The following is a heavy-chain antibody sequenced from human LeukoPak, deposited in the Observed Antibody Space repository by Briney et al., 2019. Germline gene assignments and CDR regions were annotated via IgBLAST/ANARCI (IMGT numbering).Heavy chain of an antibody. J-gene: IGHJ2*01. Sequence: SQTLSLTCTVSGGSISSGSYYWSWIRQPAGKGLEWIGRIYTSGSTNYNPSLKSRVTISVDTSKNQFSLKLSSVTAADTAVYYCARHYRKKNWYFDLWGRGTLVTVSS. CDR1: GGSISSGSYY. V-gene: IGHV4-61*02. CDR3: ARHYRKKNWYFDL. CDR2: IYTSGST. D-gene: IGHD3-10*01.